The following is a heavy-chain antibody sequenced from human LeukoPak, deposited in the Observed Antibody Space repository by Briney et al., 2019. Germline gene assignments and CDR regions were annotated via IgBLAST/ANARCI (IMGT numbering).Heavy chain of an antibody. Sequence: PSGTLSLTCAVSGGSISSSNWWSWVRQPPGKGLEWIGEIYHSGSTNYNPSLKSRVTISVDKSKNQFSLKLSSVTAADTAVYYCARDPLARDGDQGGYWGQGTLVTVSS. CDR3: ARDPLARDGDQGGY. J-gene: IGHJ4*02. D-gene: IGHD4-17*01. CDR2: IYHSGST. CDR1: GGSISSSNW. V-gene: IGHV4-4*02.